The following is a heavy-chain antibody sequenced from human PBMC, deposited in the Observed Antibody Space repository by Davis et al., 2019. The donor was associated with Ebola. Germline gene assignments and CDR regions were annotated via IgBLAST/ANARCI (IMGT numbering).Heavy chain of an antibody. CDR3: ARDNGYGSGSYYLFDN. J-gene: IGHJ4*02. CDR1: GYSFLSYC. V-gene: IGHV1-18*01. D-gene: IGHD3-10*01. Sequence: ASVKVSCKASGYSFLSYCVSWVRQAPGQGLEWMGWISVNSGDTKFPQKFQGRVTLTTDASTRTAYLEMKSLRPDDTAVYYCARDNGYGSGSYYLFDNWGQGTLVTVSS. CDR2: ISVNSGDT.